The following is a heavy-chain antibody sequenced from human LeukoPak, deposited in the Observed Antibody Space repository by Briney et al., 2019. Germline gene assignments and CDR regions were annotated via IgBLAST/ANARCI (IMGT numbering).Heavy chain of an antibody. J-gene: IGHJ5*02. CDR1: GYTFTDYY. CDR2: INPNSGGT. D-gene: IGHD1-7*01. CDR3: ARVSPATGTAKAGWFDP. Sequence: ASVKVSCKASGYTFTDYYIHWVRQAPGQGLEWMGWINPNSGGTNYAQKFQGRVTMTRDTSISTAYMELSRLRSDDTAVYYCARVSPATGTAKAGWFDPWGQGTLVTVSS. V-gene: IGHV1-2*02.